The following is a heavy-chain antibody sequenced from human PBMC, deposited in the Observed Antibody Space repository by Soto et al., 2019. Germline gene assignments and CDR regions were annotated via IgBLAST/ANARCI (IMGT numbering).Heavy chain of an antibody. V-gene: IGHV4-39*01. CDR3: ARHGMYSSSWTLNWFDP. D-gene: IGHD6-13*01. Sequence: SETLSLTCTVSGGSISSSSYYWGWIRQPPGKGLEWIGSIYYSGSTYYNPSLKSRVTISVDTSKNQFSLKLSSVTAADTAVYYCARHGMYSSSWTLNWFDPWGQGTLVTV. CDR2: IYYSGST. J-gene: IGHJ5*02. CDR1: GGSISSSSYY.